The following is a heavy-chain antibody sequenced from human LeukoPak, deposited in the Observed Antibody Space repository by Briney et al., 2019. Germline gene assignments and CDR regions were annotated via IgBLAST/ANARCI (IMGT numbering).Heavy chain of an antibody. D-gene: IGHD6-13*01. CDR2: ISSSSSYI. CDR1: GFTFRDYY. J-gene: IGHJ4*02. V-gene: IGHV3-11*05. CDR3: ARDAVSLAAAGTSDY. Sequence: NTGGSLRLSCVASGFTFRDYYMSWIRRAPGKGLEWVSYISSSSSYIDYADSVKGRFTISRDNAKNSLHLQMKSLRAEDTAVYYCARDAVSLAAAGTSDYWGQGSLVTVSS.